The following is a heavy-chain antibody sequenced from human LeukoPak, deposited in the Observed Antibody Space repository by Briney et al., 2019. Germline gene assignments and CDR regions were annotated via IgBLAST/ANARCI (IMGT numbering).Heavy chain of an antibody. CDR3: ARTYSSSWIDFDY. V-gene: IGHV3-11*01. CDR1: GFGFSDFY. D-gene: IGHD6-13*01. Sequence: GGSLRLTCAASGFGFSDFYMSWIRRAPGKGLEWVSYISSRGSTIDYADSVKGRFTISRDNAKNSVYLHMNSVRAEDTAVYYCARTYSSSWIDFDYWGQGALVTVSS. CDR2: ISSRGSTI. J-gene: IGHJ4*02.